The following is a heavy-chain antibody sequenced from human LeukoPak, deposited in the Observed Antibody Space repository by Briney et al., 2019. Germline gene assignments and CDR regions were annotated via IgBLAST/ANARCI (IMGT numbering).Heavy chain of an antibody. V-gene: IGHV4-4*07. D-gene: IGHD3-10*01. Sequence: SETLSLTCTVSGGSISSYYWSWIRQPAGKGLEWIGRIYTSGSTNYNPSLKRRVTMSVDTSKNQFSLKLSSVTAADTAVYYCAREPTLLWFGVTYNWFDPWGQGTLVTVSS. J-gene: IGHJ5*02. CDR2: IYTSGST. CDR1: GGSISSYY. CDR3: AREPTLLWFGVTYNWFDP.